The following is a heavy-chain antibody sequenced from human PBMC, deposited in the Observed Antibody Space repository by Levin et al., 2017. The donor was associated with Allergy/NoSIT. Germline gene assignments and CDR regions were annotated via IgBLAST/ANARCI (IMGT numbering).Heavy chain of an antibody. Sequence: LRLSCTVSGGSISSGGYYWSWIRQHPGKGLEWIGYIYYSGSTYYNPSLKSRVTISVDTSKNQFSLKLSSVTAADTAVYYCARASVLRHRYYYYGMDVWGQGTTVTVSS. CDR1: GGSISSGGYY. D-gene: IGHD3-3*01. J-gene: IGHJ6*02. V-gene: IGHV4-31*03. CDR3: ARASVLRHRYYYYGMDV. CDR2: IYYSGST.